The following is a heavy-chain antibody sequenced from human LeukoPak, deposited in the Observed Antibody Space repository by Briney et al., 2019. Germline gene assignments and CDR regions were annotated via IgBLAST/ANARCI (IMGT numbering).Heavy chain of an antibody. CDR2: FYYSGST. Sequence: SETLSLTCTVSGGSISSYYWSWIRQPPGKGLEWIGYFYYSGSTNYNPSLKSRVTISVDTSKNQFSLKLSSVTAADTAVYYCARDMNYMDVWGKGTTVTVSS. CDR1: GGSISSYY. J-gene: IGHJ6*03. CDR3: ARDMNYMDV. V-gene: IGHV4-59*01. D-gene: IGHD3-16*01.